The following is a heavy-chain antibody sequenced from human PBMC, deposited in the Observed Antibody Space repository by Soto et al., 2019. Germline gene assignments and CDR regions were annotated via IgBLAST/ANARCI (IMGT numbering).Heavy chain of an antibody. V-gene: IGHV1-46*01. CDR3: ARSFKDIVATTRIYYYYGMDV. CDR2: INPSGGST. D-gene: IGHD5-12*01. CDR1: GGTFTSYY. J-gene: IGHJ6*02. Sequence: GASVKVSCKASGGTFTSYYMHWVRQAPGQGLEWMGIINPSGGSTSYAQKFQGRVTMTRDTSTSTVYMELSSLRSEDTAVYYCARSFKDIVATTRIYYYYGMDVWGQGTTVTVSS.